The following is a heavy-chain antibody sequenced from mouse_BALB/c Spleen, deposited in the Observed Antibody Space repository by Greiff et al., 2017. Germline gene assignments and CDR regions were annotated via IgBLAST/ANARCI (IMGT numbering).Heavy chain of an antibody. CDR1: GYSFTSYW. Sequence: DVQLVESGTVLARPGASVKMSCKASGYSFTSYWMHWVKQRPGQGLEWIGAIYPGNSDTSYNQKFKGKAKLTAVTSASTAYMELSSLTNEDSAVYYCTRFYYGYDWFAYWGQGTLVTVSA. D-gene: IGHD2-2*01. CDR3: TRFYYGYDWFAY. CDR2: IYPGNSDT. V-gene: IGHV1-5*01. J-gene: IGHJ3*01.